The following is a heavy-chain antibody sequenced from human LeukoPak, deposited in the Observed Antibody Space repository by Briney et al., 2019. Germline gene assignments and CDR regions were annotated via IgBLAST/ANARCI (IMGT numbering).Heavy chain of an antibody. CDR1: GGTFSSYA. V-gene: IGHV1-69*13. Sequence: SVKVSCKASGGTFSSYAISWVRQAPGQGLEWMGGIIPIFGTANYAQKFQGRVTITADESTSTAYMELSSLRSEDTAVYYCTRGGYCSGGSCLGPRYYYGMDVWGQGTTVTVSS. CDR2: IIPIFGTA. CDR3: TRGGYCSGGSCLGPRYYYGMDV. J-gene: IGHJ6*02. D-gene: IGHD2-15*01.